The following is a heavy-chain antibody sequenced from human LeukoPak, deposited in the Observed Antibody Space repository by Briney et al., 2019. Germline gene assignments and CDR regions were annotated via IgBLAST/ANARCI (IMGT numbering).Heavy chain of an antibody. J-gene: IGHJ4*02. V-gene: IGHV3-23*01. CDR1: GFTFSSNA. CDR3: AKDRSPFDY. CDR2: ISGSLGST. Sequence: GGSLRFSCAASGFTFSSNAMSWVRQAPGKGLEWVSGISGSLGSTFYADSVKGRFTISRDNSKNTLYLQMNSLRAEDTAVYYCAKDRSPFDYWGQGTLVTVSS.